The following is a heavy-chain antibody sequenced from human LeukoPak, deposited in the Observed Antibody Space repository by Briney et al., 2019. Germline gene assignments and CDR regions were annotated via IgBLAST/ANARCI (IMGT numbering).Heavy chain of an antibody. CDR2: ISWNSGST. CDR3: AKDRELGSQASGFDY. CDR1: GFTFDDYA. D-gene: IGHD3-3*01. V-gene: IGHV3-9*01. Sequence: GRSLRLSCAASGFTFDDYAMHWVRQAPGKGLEWVSGISWNSGSTGYADSVKGRFTISRDNAKNSLYLQMNSLRAEDTALYYCAKDRELGSQASGFDYWGQGTLVTVSS. J-gene: IGHJ4*02.